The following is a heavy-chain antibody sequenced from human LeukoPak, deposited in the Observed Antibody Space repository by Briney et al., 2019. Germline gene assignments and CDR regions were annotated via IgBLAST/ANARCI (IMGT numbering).Heavy chain of an antibody. CDR3: ARVRSGSYYFDY. Sequence: PSGTLSLTCSVSGGSIGSYYWSWIRQPAGKGLEWIGRIYSSGITNYNPSLKSRVTMSVDTSKNQFSLKLNSVTAADTAFYYCARVRSGSYYFDYWGQGTLVTVSS. V-gene: IGHV4-4*07. CDR2: IYSSGIT. D-gene: IGHD1-26*01. J-gene: IGHJ4*02. CDR1: GGSIGSYY.